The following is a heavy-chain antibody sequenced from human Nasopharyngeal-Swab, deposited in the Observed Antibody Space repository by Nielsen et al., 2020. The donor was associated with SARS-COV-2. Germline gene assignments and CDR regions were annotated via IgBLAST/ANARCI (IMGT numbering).Heavy chain of an antibody. CDR1: GYTFTSYD. J-gene: IGHJ4*02. CDR2: MNPNSGNT. CDR3: AILQTGNGSWFDY. Sequence: ASVKVSCKASGYTFTSYDINWVRQATGQGLEWMGWMNPNSGNTGYAQKFQGRVTITRNTSISTAYMELSSLRSEDTAVYYCAILQTGNGSWFDYWGQGTLVTVSS. V-gene: IGHV1-8*03. D-gene: IGHD1-26*01.